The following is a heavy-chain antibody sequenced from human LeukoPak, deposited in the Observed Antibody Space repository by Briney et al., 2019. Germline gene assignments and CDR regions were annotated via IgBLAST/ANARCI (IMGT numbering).Heavy chain of an antibody. CDR1: GGSISSSSYY. CDR3: ARSRTSGWTYTAFDI. V-gene: IGHV4-39*07. D-gene: IGHD6-19*01. CDR2: IYYSGST. Sequence: SETLSLTCTVSGGSISSSSYYWGWIRQPPGKGLEWIGSIYYSGSTYYNPSLNSRVTISVDTSKNQFSLKLSSVTAADTAFYYCARSRTSGWTYTAFDIWGQGTMVTVSS. J-gene: IGHJ3*02.